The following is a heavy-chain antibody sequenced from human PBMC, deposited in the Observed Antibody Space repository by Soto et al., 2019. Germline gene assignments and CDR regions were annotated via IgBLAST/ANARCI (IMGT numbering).Heavy chain of an antibody. D-gene: IGHD3-3*01. CDR1: GGSFSGYY. J-gene: IGHJ5*02. Sequence: SETLSLTCAVYGGSFSGYYWNWIRQPPGKGLEWIGEIDHSGNTNYNTSLKSRVTISVDTSKNQFALRLTAVTAADTAVYYCARLRDWLDPWGQGTMVTVYS. V-gene: IGHV4-34*01. CDR2: IDHSGNT. CDR3: ARLRDWLDP.